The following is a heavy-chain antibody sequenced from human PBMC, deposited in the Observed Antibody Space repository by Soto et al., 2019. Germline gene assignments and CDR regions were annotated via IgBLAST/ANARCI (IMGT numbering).Heavy chain of an antibody. V-gene: IGHV3-23*01. J-gene: IGHJ4*02. CDR2: VSGNGGST. CDR3: AKYGSFSSGKPDY. Sequence: GGSLRLSCAASGFTFSSYAMGWVRQAPGKGLEWVSGVSGNGGSTYYADSVKGRFTMSRDNSKNTLYLEMNSLRAEDTAVYYCAKYGSFSSGKPDYWGQGTLVTVSS. D-gene: IGHD6-19*01. CDR1: GFTFSSYA.